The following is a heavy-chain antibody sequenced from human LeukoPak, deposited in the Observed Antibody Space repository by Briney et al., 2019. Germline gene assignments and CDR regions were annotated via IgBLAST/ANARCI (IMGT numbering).Heavy chain of an antibody. CDR2: FNANSGDT. CDR3: ARDPYDGNYYFDY. J-gene: IGHJ4*02. CDR1: GYTFTGYH. V-gene: IGHV1-2*02. Sequence: ASVKVSCKTSGYTFTGYHVHLVRQAPGQGLEWMGWFNANSGDTKYAQKFQGRVTMTRDTSIGTDYMELTGLISDDTAIYYCARDPYDGNYYFDYWGQGTLVTVAS. D-gene: IGHD3-3*01.